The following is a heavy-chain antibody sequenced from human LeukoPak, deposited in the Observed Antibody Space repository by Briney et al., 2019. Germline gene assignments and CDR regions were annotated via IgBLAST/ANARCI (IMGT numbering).Heavy chain of an antibody. CDR2: IYTSGST. Sequence: SSETLSLTCTVSGGSISSGSYYWSWIRQPAGKGLEWIGRIYTSGSTNYNPSLKSRVTISVDTSKNQFSLKLSSVTAADTAVYYCARGCGSTSCYVFWGQGTLVTVSS. D-gene: IGHD2-2*01. J-gene: IGHJ4*02. CDR1: GGSISSGSYY. CDR3: ARGCGSTSCYVF. V-gene: IGHV4-61*02.